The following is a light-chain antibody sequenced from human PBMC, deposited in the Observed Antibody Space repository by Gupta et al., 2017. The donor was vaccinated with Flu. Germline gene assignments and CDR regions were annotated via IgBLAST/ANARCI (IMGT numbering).Light chain of an antibody. CDR2: GVL. CDR3: QQYHSYPLT. V-gene: IGKV1D-16*01. Sequence: DSEMTQSPSSPSASVGDRVTITCRASQGISSWLAWYQQKPGKAPKSLIYGVLSLESGVPSRFSGSGSGTDFTLTISSLQPEDFATYYCQQYHSYPLTFGDGTTVDIK. J-gene: IGKJ3*01. CDR1: QGISSW.